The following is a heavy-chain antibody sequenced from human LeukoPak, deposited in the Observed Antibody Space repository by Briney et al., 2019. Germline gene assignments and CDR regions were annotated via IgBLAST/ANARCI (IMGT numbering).Heavy chain of an antibody. J-gene: IGHJ4*02. D-gene: IGHD6-13*01. CDR2: INPSGGST. Sequence: ASVTVSCKASGYTFTSYYMHWVRQAPGQGLEWMGIINPSGGSTSYAQKFQGRVTMTTDMSTSTVYMELSSLRSEDTAVYYCARVAGTGGYFDYWGQRTLVTVSS. CDR1: GYTFTSYY. V-gene: IGHV1-46*01. CDR3: ARVAGTGGYFDY.